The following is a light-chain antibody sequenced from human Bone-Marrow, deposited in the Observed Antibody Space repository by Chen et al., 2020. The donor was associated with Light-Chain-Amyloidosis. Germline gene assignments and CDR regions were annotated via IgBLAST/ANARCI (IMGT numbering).Light chain of an antibody. CDR1: SGSIATNY. CDR2: EDD. CDR3: QSYQGSSQGV. Sequence: FMLTPPHSLSESPGTTLLISSTRSSGSIATNYVQWYQQRPGSSPTTVIYEDDQRPSGVPDRFSGSIDRSSNSASLTSSGLKNEDEADYYCQSYQGSSQGVFGGGTKLTVL. J-gene: IGLJ3*02. V-gene: IGLV6-57*01.